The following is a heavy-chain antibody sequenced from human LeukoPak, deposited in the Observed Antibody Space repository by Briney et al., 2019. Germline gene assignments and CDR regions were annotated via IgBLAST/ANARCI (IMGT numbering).Heavy chain of an antibody. D-gene: IGHD3-9*01. CDR1: GFTFSDYY. Sequence: GGSLRLSCAASGFTFSDYYMSWIRQAPGKGLEWVSYISSSSSYTNYADSVKGRFTISRDNAKNSLYLQMNSLRAEDTAVYYCARGSAYYDILTGYQAPWGQGTLVTVS. CDR3: ARGSAYYDILTGYQAP. CDR2: ISSSSSYT. J-gene: IGHJ5*02. V-gene: IGHV3-11*06.